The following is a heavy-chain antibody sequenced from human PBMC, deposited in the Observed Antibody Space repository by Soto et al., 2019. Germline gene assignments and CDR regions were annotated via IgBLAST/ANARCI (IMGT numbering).Heavy chain of an antibody. D-gene: IGHD6-19*01. J-gene: IGHJ4*02. Sequence: EVQLLESGGGLVQPGGSLRLSCAASGFTFSSYAMSWVRQAPGKGLEWVSAISGSGGSTYYADSVKGRFTISRDNSKNTLYLQMNSLRAEDTAVYYCAKDTATFSSGWFGGVVYFDYWGQGTLVTVSS. CDR2: ISGSGGST. V-gene: IGHV3-23*01. CDR1: GFTFSSYA. CDR3: AKDTATFSSGWFGGVVYFDY.